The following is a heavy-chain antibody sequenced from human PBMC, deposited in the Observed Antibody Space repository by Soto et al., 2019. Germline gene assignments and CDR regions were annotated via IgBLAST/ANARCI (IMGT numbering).Heavy chain of an antibody. CDR3: ATTILTGYYYYGMDV. Sequence: GESLKISCKGSGYSFTCYWIGWVRQMPGKGLEWMGIIYPGDSDTRYSPSFQGQVTISADKSISTAYLQWSSLKASDTAMYYCATTILTGYYYYGMDVWGQGTTVTVSS. J-gene: IGHJ6*02. V-gene: IGHV5-51*01. CDR1: GYSFTCYW. D-gene: IGHD3-9*01. CDR2: IYPGDSDT.